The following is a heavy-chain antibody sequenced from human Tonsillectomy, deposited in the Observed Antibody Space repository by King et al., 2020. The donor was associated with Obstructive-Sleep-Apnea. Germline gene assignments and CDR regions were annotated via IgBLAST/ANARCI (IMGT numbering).Heavy chain of an antibody. V-gene: IGHV3-30*01. J-gene: IGHJ4*02. Sequence: VQLVESGGGVVQPGRSLRLSCAASGFTFSSFAMHWVRQAPGKGLEWMAVLSYDGSNKYYAGSVKGRFPISRDNSKNTLYLQMNSLRAEDTAVYYCASGTPMVTYAYFKYWGQGTLVTVSS. CDR1: GFTFSSFA. D-gene: IGHD4/OR15-4a*01. CDR2: LSYDGSNK. CDR3: ASGTPMVTYAYFKY.